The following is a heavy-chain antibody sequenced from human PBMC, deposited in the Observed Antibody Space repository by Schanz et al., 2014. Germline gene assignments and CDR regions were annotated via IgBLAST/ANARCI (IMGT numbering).Heavy chain of an antibody. V-gene: IGHV3-21*02. CDR1: GFTFSTYA. CDR3: ARDGDFDY. Sequence: EVKLLESGGHLVQPGGSLRLSCVASGFTFSTYAMSWVRQAPGKGPEWVSSISSSGSSIYYADSVKGRFTISRDNANNSLFLRMNSLRAEDTAVYYCARDGDFDYWGQGTLVTVSS. CDR2: ISSSGSSI. J-gene: IGHJ4*02.